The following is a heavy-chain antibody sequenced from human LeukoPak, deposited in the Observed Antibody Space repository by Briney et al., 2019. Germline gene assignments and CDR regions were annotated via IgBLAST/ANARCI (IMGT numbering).Heavy chain of an antibody. V-gene: IGHV4-31*03. CDR3: ARAPPHVRWFDP. CDR2: INDRGNT. Sequence: SETLSLTCTVSGGSIRSGYYYWTWIRQHSGKGLEWIGYINDRGNTYYNPSLKSRCTISVDRTKNQFSLKLSFVTAADTAVYFCARAPPHVRWFDPWGQGTLVTVSS. J-gene: IGHJ5*02. CDR1: GGSIRSGYYY.